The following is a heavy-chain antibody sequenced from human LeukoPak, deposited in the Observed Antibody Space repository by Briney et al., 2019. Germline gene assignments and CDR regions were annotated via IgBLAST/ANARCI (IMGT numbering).Heavy chain of an antibody. CDR1: GFTFSSYS. J-gene: IGHJ6*03. D-gene: IGHD1-14*01. CDR3: ARDFRTNYYYYMDV. Sequence: PGGSLRLSCAASGFTFSSYSMNWVRQAPGKGLEWVSFISTSSSYIHNADSVKGRFTISRDNAENSLYLQMNSLRAEDTALYYCARDFRTNYYYYMDVWGKGTTVTVSS. CDR2: ISTSSSYI. V-gene: IGHV3-21*01.